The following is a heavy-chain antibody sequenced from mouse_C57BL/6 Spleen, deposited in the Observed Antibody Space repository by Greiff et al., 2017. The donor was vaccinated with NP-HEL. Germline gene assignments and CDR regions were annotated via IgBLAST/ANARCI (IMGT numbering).Heavy chain of an antibody. CDR1: GYTFTSYW. CDR3: ARGYYYGSSGVMDY. V-gene: IGHV1-64*01. Sequence: QVQLQQPGAELVKPGASVKLSCKASGYTFTSYWMHWVKQRPGQGLEWIGMIHPNSGSTNYNEKFKSKATLTVDKSSSTAYMQLSSLTSEDSAVYYCARGYYYGSSGVMDYWGQGTSVTVSS. D-gene: IGHD1-1*01. CDR2: IHPNSGST. J-gene: IGHJ4*01.